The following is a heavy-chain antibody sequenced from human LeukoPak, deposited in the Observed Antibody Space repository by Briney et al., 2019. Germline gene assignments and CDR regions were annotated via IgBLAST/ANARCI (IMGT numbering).Heavy chain of an antibody. Sequence: GGSLRLSCAASGFTFSSYGMHWVRQAPGKGLEWVAVISYDGPNKYYADSVKGRFTISRDDSKSTLYLQMNSLRAEDTAVYYCAKEKLPSGYSFPTDYWGQGTLVTVSS. CDR3: AKEKLPSGYSFPTDY. CDR2: ISYDGPNK. CDR1: GFTFSSYG. J-gene: IGHJ4*02. D-gene: IGHD5-18*01. V-gene: IGHV3-30*18.